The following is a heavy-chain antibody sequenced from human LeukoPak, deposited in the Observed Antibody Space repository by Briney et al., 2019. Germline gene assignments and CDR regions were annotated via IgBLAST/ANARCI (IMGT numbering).Heavy chain of an antibody. CDR2: IYYSGST. V-gene: IGHV4-59*01. D-gene: IGHD2-15*01. CDR3: ASLDLRSGGSKDY. J-gene: IGHJ4*02. CDR1: GGSISSYY. Sequence: SETLSLTCTVSGGSISSYYWSWIRHPPGRGLEWIGYIYYSGSTNYNPSLKSRVTISVDTSKNQFSLKLSSVTAADTAVYYCASLDLRSGGSKDYWGQGTLVTVSS.